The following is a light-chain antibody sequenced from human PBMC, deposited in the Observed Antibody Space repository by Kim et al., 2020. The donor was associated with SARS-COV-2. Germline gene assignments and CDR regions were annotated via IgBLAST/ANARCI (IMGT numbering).Light chain of an antibody. V-gene: IGLV2-14*03. CDR3: SSYTSSSTLV. Sequence: GRSITTSCTGPSSDVGGYNYVSWYQQHPGKAPKRMIYDVSNRPSGVSNRFSGSKSGNTASLTISGLQAEDEADYYCSSYTSSSTLVFGGGTQLTVL. CDR1: SSDVGGYNY. CDR2: DVS. J-gene: IGLJ2*01.